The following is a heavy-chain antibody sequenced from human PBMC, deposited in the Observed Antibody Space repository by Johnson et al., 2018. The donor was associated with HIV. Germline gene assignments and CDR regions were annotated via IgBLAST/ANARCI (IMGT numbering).Heavy chain of an antibody. V-gene: IGHV3-30-3*01. CDR3: AREAHYYDSSGLKRGAFDI. Sequence: VQLVESGGGLAKPAWSPRLSCAASGFTFSSYAMHWVRQAPGKGLEWVAVISYDGSNKYYADSVKGRFTISRDNSKNTLYLQMNSLRAEDTAVYYCAREAHYYDSSGLKRGAFDIWGQGTMVTVSS. D-gene: IGHD3-22*01. CDR1: GFTFSSYA. J-gene: IGHJ3*02. CDR2: ISYDGSNK.